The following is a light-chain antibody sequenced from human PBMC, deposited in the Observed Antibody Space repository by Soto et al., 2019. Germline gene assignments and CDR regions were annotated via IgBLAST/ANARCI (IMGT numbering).Light chain of an antibody. CDR1: TTDVGGYNY. CDR2: EVS. CDR3: GSYTSRLSWV. V-gene: IGLV2-14*01. J-gene: IGLJ3*02. Sequence: QSALTQPASVSGSPGQSITISCTGTTTDVGGYNYVSWYQQHPGKAPKLMIYEVSNRPSGISTRFTRSKSGNTASLTISGLQAEEGVDYYGGSYTSRLSWVFGGGTMVTVL.